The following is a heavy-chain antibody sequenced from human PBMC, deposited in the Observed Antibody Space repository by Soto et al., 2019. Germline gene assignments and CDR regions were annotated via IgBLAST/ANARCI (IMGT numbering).Heavy chain of an antibody. Sequence: SVTVSCKASGVAFSSYAISWVRQAPGQGLEWMGGIIPIFGTANYAQKFQGRVTITADKSTSTAYMELSSLRSEDTAVYYCASRHGSSWRNDYWGQGTLVTVSS. J-gene: IGHJ4*02. CDR3: ASRHGSSWRNDY. CDR2: IIPIFGTA. CDR1: GVAFSSYA. D-gene: IGHD6-13*01. V-gene: IGHV1-69*06.